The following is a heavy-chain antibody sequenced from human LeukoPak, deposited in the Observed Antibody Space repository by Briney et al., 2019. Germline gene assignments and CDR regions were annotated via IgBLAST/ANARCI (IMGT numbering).Heavy chain of an antibody. Sequence: ASVKVSCKASGYTFTSYAMHWVRQAPGQRLEWMGWIHAGNGNTKYSLKFQGRVTITRDTSASTAYMELSSLRSEDTAVYYCARRYCSGGSCYCDYWGQGTLVTVSS. J-gene: IGHJ4*02. CDR1: GYTFTSYA. CDR3: ARRYCSGGSCYCDY. V-gene: IGHV1-3*01. D-gene: IGHD2-15*01. CDR2: IHAGNGNT.